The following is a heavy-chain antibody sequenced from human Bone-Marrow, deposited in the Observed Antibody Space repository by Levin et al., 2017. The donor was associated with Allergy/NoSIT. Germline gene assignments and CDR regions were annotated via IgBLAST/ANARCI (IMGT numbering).Heavy chain of an antibody. CDR1: GNSLTELS. CDR3: ATAVRVFDWQMRYQYWFDP. D-gene: IGHD3-3*01. J-gene: IGHJ5*02. V-gene: IGHV1-24*01. CDR2: FDPETRAV. Sequence: GESLKISCRVFGNSLTELSIQWMRQTPGKGPEWMVGFDPETRAVVYSQKFEARVTLTEDTSTDTSYLEMRSLESDDTAVYYCATAVRVFDWQMRYQYWFDPWGQGTLVTVSS.